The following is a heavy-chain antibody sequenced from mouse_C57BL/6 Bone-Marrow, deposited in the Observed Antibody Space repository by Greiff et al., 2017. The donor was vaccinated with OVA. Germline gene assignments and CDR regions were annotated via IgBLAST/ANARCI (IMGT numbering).Heavy chain of an antibody. J-gene: IGHJ2*01. CDR3: ARGAYYYDY. D-gene: IGHD1-1*01. CDR1: GYTFTSYW. CDR2: FVPSDSYT. Sequence: QVQLQQPGAELVMPGASVKLSCKASGYTFTSYWMHWVKQRPGQGLEWIGEFVPSDSYTNYNQKFKGKSTLTVDKSSSTAYMQLSSLTSEDAAVYYCARGAYYYDYWGQGTTLTVSA. V-gene: IGHV1-69*01.